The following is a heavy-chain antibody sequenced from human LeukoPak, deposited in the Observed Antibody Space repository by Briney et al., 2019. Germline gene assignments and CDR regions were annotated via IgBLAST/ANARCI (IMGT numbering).Heavy chain of an antibody. V-gene: IGHV1-69*04. CDR3: ARDLPQYYYDSSGLDY. CDR2: IIPILGIA. CDR1: GGTFSSYA. D-gene: IGHD3-22*01. J-gene: IGHJ4*02. Sequence: SVKVSCKASGGTFSSYAISWVRQAPGQGLEWMGRIIPILGIANYAQKFQGRVTITADKSTSTAYMELSSLRSEDTAVYYCARDLPQYYYDSSGLDYWGQGTLVTVSS.